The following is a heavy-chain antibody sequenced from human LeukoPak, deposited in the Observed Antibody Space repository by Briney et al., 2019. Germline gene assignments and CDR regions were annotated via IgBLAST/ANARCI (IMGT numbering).Heavy chain of an antibody. J-gene: IGHJ5*02. CDR3: ATSAIYGSGSNWFDP. Sequence: GGSLRLSCAASGVTFSSYSMNWVRQAPGKGLEWVSSISSSSSYIYYADSVKGRFTISRDNAKNSLYLQMNSLRAEDTAVYYCATSAIYGSGSNWFDPWGQGTLVTVSS. CDR1: GVTFSSYS. CDR2: ISSSSSYI. V-gene: IGHV3-21*01. D-gene: IGHD3-10*01.